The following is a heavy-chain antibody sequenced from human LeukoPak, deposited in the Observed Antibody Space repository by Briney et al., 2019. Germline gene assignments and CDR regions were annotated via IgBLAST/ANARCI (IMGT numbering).Heavy chain of an antibody. CDR2: IKQDGSEN. J-gene: IGHJ4*02. D-gene: IGHD6-19*01. CDR1: GFTFSSYA. Sequence: GSLRLSCAASGFTFSSYAMHWVRQAPGKGLEWVANIKQDGSENYYVDSAKGRFTISRDNAKKSLYLQMNSLRAEDTAVYYCARDLRGSGWYFDYWGQGTLVTVSS. CDR3: ARDLRGSGWYFDY. V-gene: IGHV3-7*03.